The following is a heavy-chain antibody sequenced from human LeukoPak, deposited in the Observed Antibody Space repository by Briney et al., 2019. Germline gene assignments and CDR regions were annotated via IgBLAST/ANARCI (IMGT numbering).Heavy chain of an antibody. CDR3: ARDGRGYCSSTSCPVDWFDP. J-gene: IGHJ5*02. D-gene: IGHD2-2*01. CDR1: GGSISSGGYY. Sequence: PSETLSLTCTVSGGSISSGGYYWSWIRQHPGKGLEWIGYIYYSGSTYYNPSLKSRVTISVDTSKNQFSLKLSSVTAADTAVYYCARDGRGYCSSTSCPVDWFDPWGQGTLVTVSS. CDR2: IYYSGST. V-gene: IGHV4-31*03.